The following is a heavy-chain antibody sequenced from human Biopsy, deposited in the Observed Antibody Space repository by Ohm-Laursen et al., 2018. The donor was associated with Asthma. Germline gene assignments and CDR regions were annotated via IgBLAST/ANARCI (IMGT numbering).Heavy chain of an antibody. D-gene: IGHD3-3*01. CDR2: ISYDGSNK. CDR3: AKDTEGRYDFWSGLSYNYYGMDV. CDR1: GFTFSSYG. J-gene: IGHJ6*02. V-gene: IGHV3-30*18. Sequence: SLRLPCSASGFTFSSYGMYWVPQAPGKGLGGGGVISYDGSNKYYADSVKGRFTISRDNSKNTLYLQMNSLRAEDTAVYYCAKDTEGRYDFWSGLSYNYYGMDVWGQGTTVTVSS.